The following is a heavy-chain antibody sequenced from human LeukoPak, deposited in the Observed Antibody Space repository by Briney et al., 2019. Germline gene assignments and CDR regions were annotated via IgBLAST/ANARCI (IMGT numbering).Heavy chain of an antibody. D-gene: IGHD1-7*01. CDR2: IYHSGST. V-gene: IGHV4-4*02. CDR1: GFTFSSYAI. CDR3: ARGQWNYVTN. J-gene: IGHJ4*02. Sequence: GSLRLSCAASGFTFSSYAISWVRQPPGKGLEWIGEIYHSGSTNYNPSLKSRVTISVDKSKNQFSLKLSSVTAADTAVYYCARGQWNYVTNWGQGTLVTVSS.